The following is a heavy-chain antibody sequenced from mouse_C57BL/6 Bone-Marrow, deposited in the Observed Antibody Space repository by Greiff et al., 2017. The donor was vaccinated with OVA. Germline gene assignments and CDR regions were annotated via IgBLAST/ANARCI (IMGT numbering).Heavy chain of an antibody. CDR2: IYPRSGNT. Sequence: VQLQQSGAELARPGASVKLSCKASGYTFTSYGISWVKQRTGQGLEWIGEIYPRSGNTYYNEKFKGKATLTAYKSSSTANTELRRLTAENAAVYFWARSGSHYGNYWGQGTTLTVSS. J-gene: IGHJ2*01. CDR1: GYTFTSYG. V-gene: IGHV1-81*01. D-gene: IGHD1-1*01. CDR3: ARSGSHYGNY.